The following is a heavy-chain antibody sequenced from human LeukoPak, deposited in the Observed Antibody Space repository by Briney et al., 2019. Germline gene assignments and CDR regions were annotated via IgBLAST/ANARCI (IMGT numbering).Heavy chain of an antibody. CDR3: ARDGVAGPYWYFDL. D-gene: IGHD6-19*01. V-gene: IGHV1-69*05. J-gene: IGHJ2*01. CDR1: GGTFSSYA. CDR2: IIPIFGTA. Sequence: SVKVSCKASGGTFSSYAISWVRQPPGQGLEWMGGIIPIFGTANYAQKCQGRVTITTDESTSTAYMELSSLRSEDTAVYYCARDGVAGPYWYFDLWGRGTLVTVSS.